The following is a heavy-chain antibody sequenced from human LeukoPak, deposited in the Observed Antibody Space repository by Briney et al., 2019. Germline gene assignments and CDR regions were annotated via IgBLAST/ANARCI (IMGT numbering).Heavy chain of an antibody. D-gene: IGHD3-10*01. CDR1: EGTFGGYS. CDR2: INPIFNIL. V-gene: IGHV1-69*01. CDR3: AAGRRLGELFFDY. J-gene: IGHJ4*02. Sequence: VASVKVSCKASEGTFGGYSIDWVRQAPGQGLDWVGGINPIFNILYYAQNFQGRVTITADESTSTAYLELDSLKHDDTAVYYCAAGRRLGELFFDYWGQGTLVTVSS.